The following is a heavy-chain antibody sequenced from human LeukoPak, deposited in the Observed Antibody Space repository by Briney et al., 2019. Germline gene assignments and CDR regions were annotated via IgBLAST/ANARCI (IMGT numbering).Heavy chain of an antibody. Sequence: GGSLKLSCAASGFTFSGSAMHWVRQASGKGLEWVGRIRSEANSYATAYAASVKGRFTISRDDSKNTAYLQMNSLKTEDTAVYYCTSRSGYENWGQGTLVTVSS. CDR1: GFTFSGSA. D-gene: IGHD5-12*01. J-gene: IGHJ4*02. CDR3: TSRSGYEN. CDR2: IRSEANSYAT. V-gene: IGHV3-73*01.